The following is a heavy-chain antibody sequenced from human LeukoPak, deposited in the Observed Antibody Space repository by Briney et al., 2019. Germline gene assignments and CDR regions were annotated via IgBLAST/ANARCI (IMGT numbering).Heavy chain of an antibody. Sequence: SETLSLTCTVSGYSISSGYYWGWIRPPPGKGLEWIGSIYHSGSTYYNPSLKSRVTISVDTSKNQFSLKLSSVTAADTAVYYCARGSGVAEFDYWGQGTLVTVSS. V-gene: IGHV4-38-2*02. CDR3: ARGSGVAEFDY. CDR2: IYHSGST. D-gene: IGHD2-15*01. CDR1: GYSISSGYY. J-gene: IGHJ4*02.